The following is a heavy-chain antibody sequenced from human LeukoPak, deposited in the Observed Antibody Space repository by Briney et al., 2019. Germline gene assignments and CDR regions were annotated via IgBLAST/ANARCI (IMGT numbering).Heavy chain of an antibody. V-gene: IGHV5-10-1*01. Sequence: PGESLKISCQGSGYSFTTYWIGRVRQMPGKGLEWMGKIDPSRSSVNYGPSSQGHVTNSADKPTSTPYLQWSSLRASDTAMYYCVRPATYTDGFLMWGQGTMVTVSS. D-gene: IGHD3-16*01. CDR2: IDPSRSSV. CDR3: VRPATYTDGFLM. CDR1: GYSFTTYW. J-gene: IGHJ3*01.